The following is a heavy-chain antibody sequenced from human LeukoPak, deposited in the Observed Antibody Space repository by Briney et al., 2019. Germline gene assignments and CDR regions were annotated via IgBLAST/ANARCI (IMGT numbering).Heavy chain of an antibody. CDR2: IYYSGST. D-gene: IGHD5-12*01. CDR1: GGSISSYY. Sequence: PSETLSLTCTVSGGSISSYYWSWLRQAPGKGLEWIGYIYYSGSTNYNPSLKSRVTISVDTSKNQFSLKLSSVTAADTAVYYCARGVARQYDYWGQGTLVTVSS. CDR3: ARGVARQYDY. J-gene: IGHJ4*02. V-gene: IGHV4-59*01.